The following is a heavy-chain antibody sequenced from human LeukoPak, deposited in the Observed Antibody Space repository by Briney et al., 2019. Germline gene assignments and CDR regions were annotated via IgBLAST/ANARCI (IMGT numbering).Heavy chain of an antibody. J-gene: IGHJ4*02. D-gene: IGHD3-3*01. CDR1: GGTFSSYT. V-gene: IGHV1-69*02. Sequence: SVKVSCXASGGTFSSYTISWVRQAPGQGLEWMGRIIPILGVPNYAQKFQGRVTITADKSTSTAYMELSSLRSEDTAVYYCARGLTGYYDFWSGYYLDYWGQGTLVTVSS. CDR2: IIPILGVP. CDR3: ARGLTGYYDFWSGYYLDY.